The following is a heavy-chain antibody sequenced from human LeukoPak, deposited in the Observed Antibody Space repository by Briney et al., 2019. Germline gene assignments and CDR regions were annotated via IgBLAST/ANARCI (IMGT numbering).Heavy chain of an antibody. CDR3: ASTGDCTNGVCYNNWFDP. D-gene: IGHD2-8*01. CDR2: MNPNSGNT. CDR1: GYTFTSYD. J-gene: IGHJ5*02. Sequence: ASVKVSCKASGYTFTSYDINWVRQATGQGLEWMGWMNPNSGNTGYAQKFQGRVTMTRNTSISTAYMELSSLRSEDTAVYYCASTGDCTNGVCYNNWFDPWGQGTLVTVSS. V-gene: IGHV1-8*01.